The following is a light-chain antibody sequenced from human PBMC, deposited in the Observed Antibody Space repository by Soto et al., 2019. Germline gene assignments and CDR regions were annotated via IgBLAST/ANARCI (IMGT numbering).Light chain of an antibody. Sequence: QSVLTQPPSASGTPGQRVTISCSGSSSNIGSNTVNWYQQLPGTAPKIIIYSKKQRPSGVPDRFSGSKSGTSASLAISGFKSEDEADYYGAAGDKSLKGSYVLGTGTKATVL. J-gene: IGLJ1*01. CDR1: SSNIGSNT. CDR2: SKK. CDR3: AAGDKSLKGSYV. V-gene: IGLV1-44*01.